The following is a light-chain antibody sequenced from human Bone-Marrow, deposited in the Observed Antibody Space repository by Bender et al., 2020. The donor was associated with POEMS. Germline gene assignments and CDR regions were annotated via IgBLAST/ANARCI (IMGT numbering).Light chain of an antibody. Sequence: SYELTQPPSVSVFPGQTARITCSGDALPKQYAYWYQQKPGQAPVVVIYKDTERPSGIPERFSGSSSGTTVTLTISGAQVEDEADYYCYSASDDRLVVFGGGTRLTVL. CDR1: ALPKQY. V-gene: IGLV3-25*02. J-gene: IGLJ2*01. CDR3: YSASDDRLVV. CDR2: KDT.